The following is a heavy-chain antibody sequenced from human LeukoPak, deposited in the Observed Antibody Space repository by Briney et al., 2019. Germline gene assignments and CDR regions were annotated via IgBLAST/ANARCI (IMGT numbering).Heavy chain of an antibody. V-gene: IGHV4-59*01. D-gene: IGHD3-3*01. J-gene: IGHJ5*02. CDR1: GGSISSYY. CDR2: IYYSGST. CDR3: ARDGRLPYDYWSGYPLGWFDP. Sequence: PSETLSLPCTVSGGSISSYYWSWLRQPPGKGREGIGYIYYSGSTNYNPSLKSRVTMSVATSKNQFSLRLSSVTAADTAVYYCARDGRLPYDYWSGYPLGWFDPWGQGTLVTVSS.